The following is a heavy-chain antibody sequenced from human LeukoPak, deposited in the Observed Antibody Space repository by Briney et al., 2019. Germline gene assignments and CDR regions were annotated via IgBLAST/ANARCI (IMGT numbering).Heavy chain of an antibody. CDR3: ARGKGWIDP. Sequence: GGSLRLSCAASGYTFTNNWMSWVRQAPGKGLEWVGNINEDGSEKNYVDSVKGRFTISRDNAKNSVYLQMNSLRVEEMAVYYCARGKGWIDPWGQGTLVTVSS. V-gene: IGHV3-7*01. CDR2: INEDGSEK. CDR1: GYTFTNNW. J-gene: IGHJ5*02.